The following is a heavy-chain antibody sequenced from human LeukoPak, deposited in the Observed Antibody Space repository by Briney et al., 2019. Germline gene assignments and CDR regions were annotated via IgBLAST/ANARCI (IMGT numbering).Heavy chain of an antibody. CDR1: GGTFSSYA. CDR2: IIPIFGTA. D-gene: IGHD6-13*01. J-gene: IGHJ4*02. V-gene: IGHV1-69*13. CDR3: ARDRYSSSWKTYFDY. Sequence: ASVKVSCKASGGTFSSYAISWVRQAPGQGLEWMGGIIPIFGTANYAQKFQGRVTITADESTSTAYMELSSLRSEDTAVYYCARDRYSSSWKTYFDYWGQGTLVTVSS.